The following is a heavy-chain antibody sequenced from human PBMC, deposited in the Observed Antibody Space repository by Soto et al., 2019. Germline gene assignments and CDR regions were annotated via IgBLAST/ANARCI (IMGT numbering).Heavy chain of an antibody. CDR1: GKTFTCHG. CDR3: ARGLAPYYFDY. V-gene: IGHV1-3*01. D-gene: IGHD6-19*01. Sequence: GASVKVSCKASGKTFTCHGLPCERQAPGQRLEWMRWINAGNGNTKYSQKFQGRVTITRDTSASTAYMELSSLRSEDTAVYYCARGLAPYYFDYWGQGTLVTVSS. J-gene: IGHJ4*02. CDR2: INAGNGNT.